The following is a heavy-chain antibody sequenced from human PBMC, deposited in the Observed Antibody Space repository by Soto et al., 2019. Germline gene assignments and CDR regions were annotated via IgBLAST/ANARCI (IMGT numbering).Heavy chain of an antibody. CDR1: GGSIRCYY. Sequence: QVQLQESGPGQVKPSETLSLTCTVSGGSIRCYYWSWIRQPPGKGLEWVGYIYVIGCTDYNPSLKSRVIISGDPSKNPIPLKLSSRTAAYTVIYYCARHLTYGGPDFEYWGQGTLVTVSS. CDR3: ARHLTYGGPDFEY. V-gene: IGHV4-59*08. D-gene: IGHD4-17*01. J-gene: IGHJ4*02. CDR2: IYVIGCT.